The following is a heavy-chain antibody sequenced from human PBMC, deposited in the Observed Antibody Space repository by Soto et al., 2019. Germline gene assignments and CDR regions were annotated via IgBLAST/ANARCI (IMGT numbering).Heavy chain of an antibody. D-gene: IGHD6-19*01. CDR2: INHSGST. V-gene: IGHV4-34*01. Sequence: PSETLSLTCAVSNFSLSKEYYWSWIRQPPGKGLEWIGEINHSGSTNYNPSLKSRVTISVDTSKNQFSLKLSSVTAADTAVYYCARVSGWYGYYYYGMDVWGQGTTVTVSS. CDR1: NFSLSKEYY. J-gene: IGHJ6*02. CDR3: ARVSGWYGYYYYGMDV.